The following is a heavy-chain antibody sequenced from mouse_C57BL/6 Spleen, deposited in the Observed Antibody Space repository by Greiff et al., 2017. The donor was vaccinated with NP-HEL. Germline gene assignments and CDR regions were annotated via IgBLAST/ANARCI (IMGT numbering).Heavy chain of an antibody. J-gene: IGHJ2*01. D-gene: IGHD2-1*01. Sequence: QVQLKQPGAELVKPGASVKLSCKASGYTFTSYWMHWVKQRPGQGLEWIGMIHPNSGSTNYNEKFKSKATLTVDKSSSTAYMQLSSLTSEDSAVYYCAPIYYGNLDYWGQGTTLTVSS. V-gene: IGHV1-64*01. CDR2: IHPNSGST. CDR1: GYTFTSYW. CDR3: APIYYGNLDY.